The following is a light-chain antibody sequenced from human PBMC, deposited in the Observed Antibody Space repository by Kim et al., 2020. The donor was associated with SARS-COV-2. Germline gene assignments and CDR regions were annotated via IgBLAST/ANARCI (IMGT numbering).Light chain of an antibody. CDR2: GAS. CDR3: QQYNNWPPLT. Sequence: EIVMTQSPATLSVSPGERATLSCRASQSFSSNLAWYQQKPGQAPRLLIYGASTRATGIPARFSGSGSGTEFTLTISSLQSEDFAFYYCQQYNNWPPLTFGGGTKVEIK. V-gene: IGKV3-15*01. J-gene: IGKJ4*01. CDR1: QSFSSN.